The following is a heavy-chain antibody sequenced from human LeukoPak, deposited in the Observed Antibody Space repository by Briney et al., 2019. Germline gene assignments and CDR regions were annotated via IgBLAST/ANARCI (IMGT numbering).Heavy chain of an antibody. Sequence: GGSLRLSCAASGFTFSSYEMNWVRQAPGKGLEWVSYISSSGSTIYYADSVKGRFTISRDNSKNTLYLQMNSLRAEDTAVYYCSKDGGVWAVLPATMSYWGQGTLVTVSS. D-gene: IGHD2-2*01. CDR1: GFTFSSYE. CDR2: ISSSGSTI. V-gene: IGHV3-48*03. CDR3: SKDGGVWAVLPATMSY. J-gene: IGHJ4*02.